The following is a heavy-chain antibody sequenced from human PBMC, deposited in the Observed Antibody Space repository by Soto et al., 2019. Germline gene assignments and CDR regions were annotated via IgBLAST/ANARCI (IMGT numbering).Heavy chain of an antibody. Sequence: QVQLVESGGGVVQPGRSLRLSCAASGFTFSSYGMHWVRQAPGKGLEWVAVISYDGSNKYYADSVKGRFTIYRDNSKNTLYLQMNSLRAEDTAGYYCAKEPVGATGYYFDYWGQGTLVTVSS. D-gene: IGHD1-26*01. V-gene: IGHV3-30*18. J-gene: IGHJ4*02. CDR2: ISYDGSNK. CDR1: GFTFSSYG. CDR3: AKEPVGATGYYFDY.